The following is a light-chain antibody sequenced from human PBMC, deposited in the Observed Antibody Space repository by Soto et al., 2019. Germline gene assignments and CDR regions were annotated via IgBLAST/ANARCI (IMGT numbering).Light chain of an antibody. CDR2: KAS. CDR3: QQYKSYYT. J-gene: IGKJ2*01. CDR1: QTISDW. V-gene: IGKV1-5*03. Sequence: DIQMTQSPSTLSVSVGDRVTITCRASQTISDWLAWYQQKAGKAPKLLIYKASNLASGVPSRFSGSGSGTEFTLTISSLQPDDFATYYCQQYKSYYTFGQGTKLEI.